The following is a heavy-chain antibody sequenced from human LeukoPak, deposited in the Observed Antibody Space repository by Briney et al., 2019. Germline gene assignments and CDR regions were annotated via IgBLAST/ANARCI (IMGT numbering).Heavy chain of an antibody. CDR3: ARRRSYYFDY. J-gene: IGHJ4*02. V-gene: IGHV4-39*01. CDR1: GGSISSTSYY. CDR2: IYYTGST. Sequence: PSGALSLTCTVSGGSISSTSYYWDWIRQPPGKGLEWIGSIYYTGSTYYNPSFKSRVTISVDTSKNQFSLKLSSVTAADTAVYYCARRRSYYFDYWGQGTLVTVSS.